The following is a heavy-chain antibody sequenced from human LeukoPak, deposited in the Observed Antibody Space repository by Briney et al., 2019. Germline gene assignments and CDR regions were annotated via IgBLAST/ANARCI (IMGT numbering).Heavy chain of an antibody. CDR3: AKWAARGNGLPRSHLDD. D-gene: IGHD1-26*01. CDR2: IYYSGST. J-gene: IGHJ4*02. CDR1: GGSISSYY. Sequence: SETLSLTCTVSGGSISSYYWSWIRQPPGKGLEWIGYIYYSGSTNYNPSLKSRVTISVDTSKNQFSLKPSSVTAADTALYYCAKWAARGNGLPRSHLDDWGQGTLVTVSS. V-gene: IGHV4-59*01.